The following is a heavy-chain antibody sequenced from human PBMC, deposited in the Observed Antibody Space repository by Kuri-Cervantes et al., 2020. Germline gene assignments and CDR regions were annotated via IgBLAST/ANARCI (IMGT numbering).Heavy chain of an antibody. V-gene: IGHV3-11*04. Sequence: GESMKISCAASGSTFSDYYMRWIRQAPGKGLEWVSYISSSGSTIYYADSVKGRFTISRDNAKNSLYLQMNSLRAEDTAVYYCAKDWYYYDSSGYYWGLYYYYYGMDVWGQGTTVTVSS. CDR3: AKDWYYYDSSGYYWGLYYYYYGMDV. D-gene: IGHD3-22*01. CDR1: GSTFSDYY. CDR2: ISSSGSTI. J-gene: IGHJ6*02.